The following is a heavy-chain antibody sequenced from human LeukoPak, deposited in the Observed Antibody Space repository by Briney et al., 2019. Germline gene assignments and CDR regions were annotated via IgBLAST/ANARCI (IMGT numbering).Heavy chain of an antibody. D-gene: IGHD4-17*01. CDR3: ARQGLTTVTTSGIGY. V-gene: IGHV4-39*01. J-gene: IGHJ4*02. Sequence: PSETLSLTCTVSGGSISSSSYYWGWIRQPPGKGLEWIGRIYYSGSTYYSPSLKSRVTISVDTSKNQFSLKLSSVTAADTAVYYCARQGLTTVTTSGIGYWGQGTLVTVSS. CDR1: GGSISSSSYY. CDR2: IYYSGST.